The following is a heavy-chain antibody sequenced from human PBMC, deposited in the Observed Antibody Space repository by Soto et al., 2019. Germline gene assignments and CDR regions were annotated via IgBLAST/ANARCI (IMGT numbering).Heavy chain of an antibody. Sequence: SETLSLSCTGSGCSISSGDYYWSWIRHPPWQGLEWIGYISYSGSTSYNASLKSRTRIPADPSNNQFSLKLHSLTAADTAVYFLGKRPIVVETTHMDFWGHGTSVNV. CDR3: GKRPIVVETTHMDF. D-gene: IGHD2-21*01. J-gene: IGHJ6*02. CDR1: GCSISSGDYY. CDR2: ISYSGST. V-gene: IGHV4-30-4*01.